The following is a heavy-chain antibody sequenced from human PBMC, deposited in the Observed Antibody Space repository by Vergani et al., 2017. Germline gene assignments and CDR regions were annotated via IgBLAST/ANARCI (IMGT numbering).Heavy chain of an antibody. CDR2: IYTSGST. J-gene: IGHJ4*02. CDR3: SWSTVFTDY. CDR1: GGPISSGGYY. V-gene: IGHV4-61*02. Sequence: QVQLQESGPGLVKPSQTLSLTCTVSGGPISSGGYYWSWIRQPAGKGLEWIGRIYTSGSTNYNPSLKSRVTMSVDTSKNQFSLKLSSVTAADTAVYYCSWSTVFTDYWGQGTLVTVSS. D-gene: IGHD4-17*01.